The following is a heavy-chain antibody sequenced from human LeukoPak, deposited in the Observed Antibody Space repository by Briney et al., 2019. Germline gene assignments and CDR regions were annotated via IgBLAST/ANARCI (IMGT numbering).Heavy chain of an antibody. Sequence: SVKVSCKASGGTFSSYAISWVRQAPGQGLEWMGGIIPIFGTANYAQKFQGRVTITTDESTSTAYMELSSLRSVDTAVYYCARGHPRGYSGYDPFYYFDYWGQGTLVTVSS. CDR2: IIPIFGTA. J-gene: IGHJ4*02. CDR3: ARGHPRGYSGYDPFYYFDY. V-gene: IGHV1-69*05. D-gene: IGHD5-12*01. CDR1: GGTFSSYA.